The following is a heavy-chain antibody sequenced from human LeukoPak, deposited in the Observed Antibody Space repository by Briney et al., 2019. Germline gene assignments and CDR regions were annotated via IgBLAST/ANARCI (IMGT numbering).Heavy chain of an antibody. V-gene: IGHV3-30*18. J-gene: IGHJ4*02. CDR3: AKPTLRGYSSSWYDY. D-gene: IGHD6-13*01. CDR2: ISYDGSNK. CDR1: GFTFSSYG. Sequence: PGGSLRLSCAASGFTFSSYGMHWVRQAPGKGLEWVAVISYDGSNKYYADSVKGRFTISRDNSKNTLYLQMNSLRAEDTAVYCCAKPTLRGYSSSWYDYWGQGTLVTVSS.